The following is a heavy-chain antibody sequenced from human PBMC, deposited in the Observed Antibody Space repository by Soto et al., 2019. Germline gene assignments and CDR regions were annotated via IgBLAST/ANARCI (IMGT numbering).Heavy chain of an antibody. CDR3: AREKNSGYYRTVDY. CDR1: GFTLSGHG. D-gene: IGHD3-10*01. J-gene: IGHJ4*02. V-gene: IGHV3-30*03. Sequence: QVQLVASGGGVVQPGRSLSLSCAASGFTLSGHGLHWVRQAPGKGLEWVAVVTHDGTERHYPDSVKGRFTITRDISKNTFYLQMNSLRVEDTAMYHCAREKNSGYYRTVDYWGQGTLVTVSS. CDR2: VTHDGTER.